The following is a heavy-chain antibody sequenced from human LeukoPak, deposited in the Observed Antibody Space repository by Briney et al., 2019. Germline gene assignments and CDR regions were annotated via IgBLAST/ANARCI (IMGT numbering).Heavy chain of an antibody. CDR2: IWYDGSNK. J-gene: IGHJ3*01. CDR3: AKKAPSSYIILPPDAFAL. Sequence: PGGSLRLSCAASGFTFSSYGMHWVRQAPGKGLEWVAVIWYDGSNKYYADSVKGRFTISRDNSKNTLYLQMNSLRAEDTAVYYCAKKAPSSYIILPPDAFALWGQGTVVTVSS. V-gene: IGHV3-33*06. D-gene: IGHD3-9*01. CDR1: GFTFSSYG.